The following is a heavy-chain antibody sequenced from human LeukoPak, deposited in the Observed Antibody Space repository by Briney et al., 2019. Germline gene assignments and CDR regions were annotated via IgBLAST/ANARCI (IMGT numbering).Heavy chain of an antibody. V-gene: IGHV4-34*01. CDR2: INHSGCT. Sequence: PSETLSLTCAVYGGSFSGYYWSWIRQPPGKGLEWIGEINHSGCTNYNPSLKSRVTISVDTSKNQFSLKLSSVTAADTAVYYCARTFSSGWYPTGEYYYYGMDVWGKGTTVTVSS. J-gene: IGHJ6*04. CDR3: ARTFSSGWYPTGEYYYYGMDV. D-gene: IGHD6-19*01. CDR1: GGSFSGYY.